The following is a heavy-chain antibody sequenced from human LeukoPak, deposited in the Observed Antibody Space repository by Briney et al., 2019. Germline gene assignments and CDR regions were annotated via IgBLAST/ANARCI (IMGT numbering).Heavy chain of an antibody. Sequence: PSETLSLTCTVSGGSISSGSYYWSWIRQPAGKGLEWIGRINASGSTDYNPSLKSRVTISLDTSKNQFSLKLNSVTAADTAVYYCARKGDVWGKGTTVTVSS. CDR1: GGSISSGSYY. CDR2: INASGST. V-gene: IGHV4-61*02. J-gene: IGHJ6*04. CDR3: ARKGDV.